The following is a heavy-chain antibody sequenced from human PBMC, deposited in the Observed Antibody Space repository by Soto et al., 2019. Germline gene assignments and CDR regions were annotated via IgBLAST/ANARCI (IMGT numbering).Heavy chain of an antibody. Sequence: ASVKVSCKVSGDTLTKLAVHWVRQGPEKGLEWMGGFDPEDDESIYAQKFEARVTMTADTSIDTAYMELRSLRSDDTAVYYCARDFSVSGAVYRDYCSFDDWGQGTLVTVSS. V-gene: IGHV1-24*01. CDR3: ARDFSVSGAVYRDYCSFDD. J-gene: IGHJ4*02. CDR1: GDTLTKLA. D-gene: IGHD4-17*01. CDR2: FDPEDDES.